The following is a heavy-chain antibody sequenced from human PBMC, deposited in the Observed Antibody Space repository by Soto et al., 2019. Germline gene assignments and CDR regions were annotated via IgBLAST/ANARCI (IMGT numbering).Heavy chain of an antibody. J-gene: IGHJ5*02. V-gene: IGHV3-74*01. D-gene: IGHD5-12*01. Sequence: EVQLVESGGGLVQPGGSLRLSCAASGFTFSSYWMHWVRQAPGKGLVWVSRINSDGSSTSYADSVKGRFTISRDNAKNTLYLQMNSRRAEDTAVYYCARNGDIVATIGDWFDPWGQGTLVTVSS. CDR3: ARNGDIVATIGDWFDP. CDR1: GFTFSSYW. CDR2: INSDGSST.